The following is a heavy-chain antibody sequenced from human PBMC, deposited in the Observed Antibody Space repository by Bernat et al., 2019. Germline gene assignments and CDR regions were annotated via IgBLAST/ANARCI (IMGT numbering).Heavy chain of an antibody. CDR2: IWYDGSNK. J-gene: IGHJ6*02. Sequence: QVQLVESGGGVVQPGRSLRLSCAASGFTFSSYGMHWVRQAPGKGLEWVAVIWYDGSNKYYGDSVKGRFAISRDNSKNTLYLQMNSLRAEDTAVYYCARDLYSSNLDYFYGFEVWGQGTTVTVSS. CDR3: ARDLYSSNLDYFYGFEV. D-gene: IGHD6-13*01. CDR1: GFTFSSYG. V-gene: IGHV3-33*01.